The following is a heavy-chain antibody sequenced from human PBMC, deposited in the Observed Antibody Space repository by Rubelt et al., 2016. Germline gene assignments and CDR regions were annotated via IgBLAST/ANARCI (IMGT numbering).Heavy chain of an antibody. D-gene: IGHD5-18*01. CDR3: ARGPRIQLWHSAFDY. Sequence: VAVIWYDGSNKYYADSVKGRFTISRDNSKNTLYLQMNSLRAEDTAVYYCARGPRIQLWHSAFDYWGQGTLVTVSS. V-gene: IGHV3-33*01. J-gene: IGHJ4*02. CDR2: IWYDGSNK.